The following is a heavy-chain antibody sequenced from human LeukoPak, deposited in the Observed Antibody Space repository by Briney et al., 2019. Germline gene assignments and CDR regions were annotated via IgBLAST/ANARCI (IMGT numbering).Heavy chain of an antibody. V-gene: IGHV1-18*01. CDR2: ISVYNGNT. Sequence: GASVKVSCKASGHTFTSYDITWVRQAPGQGLEWMGWISVYNGNTKYAQKVEGRVTMTTDTSTSTAYMELRSLRSDDTAVYYCARSEVGALVDYWGQGTLVTVSS. J-gene: IGHJ4*02. D-gene: IGHD1-26*01. CDR1: GHTFTSYD. CDR3: ARSEVGALVDY.